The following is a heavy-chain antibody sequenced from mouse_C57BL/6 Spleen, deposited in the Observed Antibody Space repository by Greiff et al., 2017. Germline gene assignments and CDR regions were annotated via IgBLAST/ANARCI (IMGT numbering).Heavy chain of an antibody. D-gene: IGHD2-5*01. V-gene: IGHV2-5*01. J-gene: IGHJ1*03. CDR2: IWRGGST. CDR3: AKNEAYYSNYGGYFDV. CDR1: GFSLTSYG. Sequence: VQLQQSGPGLVQPSQSLSITCTVSGFSLTSYGVHWVRQSPGKGLEWLGVIWRGGSTDYNAAFMSRLSITKDNSKSQGFFKMNSLQADDTAIYYCAKNEAYYSNYGGYFDVWGTGTTVTVSS.